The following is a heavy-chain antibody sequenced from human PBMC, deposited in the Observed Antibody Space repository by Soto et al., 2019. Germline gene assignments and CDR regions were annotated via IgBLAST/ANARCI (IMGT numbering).Heavy chain of an antibody. Sequence: QVQLVESGGGVVQPGRSLRLSCAASGFTFSSYGMHWVRQAPGKGLEWVAVIWYDGSNEYYADSVKGRFTISRDNSKKTLYLQMNSLRAEDTAVYYCARDLWESITMTLSAGGPFDPWGQGTLVTVSS. CDR1: GFTFSSYG. D-gene: IGHD3-22*01. CDR2: IWYDGSNE. CDR3: ARDLWESITMTLSAGGPFDP. V-gene: IGHV3-33*01. J-gene: IGHJ5*02.